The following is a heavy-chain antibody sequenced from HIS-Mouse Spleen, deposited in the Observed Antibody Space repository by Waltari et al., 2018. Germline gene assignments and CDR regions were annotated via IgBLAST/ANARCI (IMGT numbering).Heavy chain of an antibody. CDR3: ARVQYSGYEEGLDYFDY. D-gene: IGHD5-12*01. CDR1: GYTFTGYC. J-gene: IGHJ4*02. Sequence: QVHLVQPGAAVKTPGAPVEVSCKASGYTFTGYCMHWRRQAPGQGLEWMGWINPNSGGTNYAQKFQGRVTMTRDTSISTAYMELSRLRSDDTAVYYCARVQYSGYEEGLDYFDYWGQGTLVTVSS. V-gene: IGHV1-2*02. CDR2: INPNSGGT.